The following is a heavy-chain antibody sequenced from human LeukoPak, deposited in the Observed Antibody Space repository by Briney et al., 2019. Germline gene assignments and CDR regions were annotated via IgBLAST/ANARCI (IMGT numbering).Heavy chain of an antibody. Sequence: SETLSLTCTVSGGSISSYYWSWIRQPPGKRLEWIGYIYYSGSTNYNPSLKSRVTISVDTSKNQFSLKLSSVTAADTAVYYCARGHYYGSGFDYWGQGTLVTVSS. CDR2: IYYSGST. V-gene: IGHV4-59*01. CDR1: GGSISSYY. J-gene: IGHJ4*02. D-gene: IGHD3-10*01. CDR3: ARGHYYGSGFDY.